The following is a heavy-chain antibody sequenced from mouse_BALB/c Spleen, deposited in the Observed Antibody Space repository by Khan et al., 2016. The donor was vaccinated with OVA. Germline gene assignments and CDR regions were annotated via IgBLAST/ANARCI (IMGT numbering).Heavy chain of an antibody. CDR1: GYTFTSYY. CDR3: TRGAAGFAY. CDR2: INPSNGGT. Sequence: QVQLQQSGAELVKPGASVKLSCKASGYTFTSYYMYWVKQRPGQGPEWIGEINPSNGGTNLNEKFKNKASMTVDKSSSTAYMQLNSLTSEDSAVYYCTRGAAGFAYWGQGTLVTVSA. J-gene: IGHJ3*01. V-gene: IGHV1S81*02.